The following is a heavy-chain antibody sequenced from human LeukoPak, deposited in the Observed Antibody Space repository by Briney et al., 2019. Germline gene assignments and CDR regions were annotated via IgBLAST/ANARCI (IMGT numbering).Heavy chain of an antibody. J-gene: IGHJ4*02. Sequence: SETLSLTCTVSGGSISNYYWSWIRQPPGKGLEWIGSIYYSGNSNYNPSLKSRVIISVDTSKNQFSLKLSSVTAADTAVYYCARRSVAGTINWGQGTLVTVSS. CDR3: ARRSVAGTIN. D-gene: IGHD6-19*01. CDR2: IYYSGNS. V-gene: IGHV4-59*12. CDR1: GGSISNYY.